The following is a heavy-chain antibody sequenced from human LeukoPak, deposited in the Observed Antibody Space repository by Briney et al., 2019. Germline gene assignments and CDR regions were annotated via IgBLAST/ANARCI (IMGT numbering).Heavy chain of an antibody. CDR2: IFYSGST. J-gene: IGHJ5*02. V-gene: IGHV4-59*01. D-gene: IGHD3-3*01. Sequence: KPSETLSLTCTVAGGSISSYYWSWIRQPPGKGLEWIGYIFYSGSTNYNASLKSRVTISVDTSKNQFTLKLSSVTAADTAVYYCARVAPRITMSKNWFDPWGQGTLVTVSS. CDR1: GGSISSYY. CDR3: ARVAPRITMSKNWFDP.